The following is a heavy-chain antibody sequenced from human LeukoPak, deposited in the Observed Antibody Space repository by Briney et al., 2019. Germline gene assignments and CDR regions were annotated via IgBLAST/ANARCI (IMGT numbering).Heavy chain of an antibody. Sequence: PSETLSLTCTVSGGSISRSSYYWGWIRQSPGKGLEWIGSIYYSDSGTMYYNPSLKSRVTMSADTSKNQFSLRVSSVTAADTAVYYCAAAGDGYNLNNFGYWGQGTLVTVSS. CDR3: AAAGDGYNLNNFGY. V-gene: IGHV4-39*01. CDR2: IYYSDSGTM. J-gene: IGHJ4*02. CDR1: GGSISRSSYY. D-gene: IGHD5-24*01.